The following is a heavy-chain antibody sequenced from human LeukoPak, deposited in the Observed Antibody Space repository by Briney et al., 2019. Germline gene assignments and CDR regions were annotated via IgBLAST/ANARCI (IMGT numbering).Heavy chain of an antibody. CDR3: PKDGHAPQSPYSFPY. CDR2: TYYRSKWYN. CDR1: GDSVSSNRAA. J-gene: IGHJ4*02. V-gene: IGHV6-1*01. Sequence: SQTLSLTCDISGDSVSSNRAAWNWIRQSPSRGLEWLGRTYYRSKWYNDYAVSVKSRITFNPDTSRNHFSLQLNSVTPEDTAVNYCPKDGHAPQSPYSFPYWGQGPLVTVPS.